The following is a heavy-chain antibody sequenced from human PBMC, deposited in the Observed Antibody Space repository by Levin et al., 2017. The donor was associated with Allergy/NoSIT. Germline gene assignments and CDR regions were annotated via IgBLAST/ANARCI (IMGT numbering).Heavy chain of an antibody. CDR2: IRTKTNSYAT. D-gene: IGHD4-17*01. J-gene: IGHJ4*02. CDR3: SRSYGPVYGAYEDY. CDR1: GFTFSGSA. V-gene: IGHV3-73*01. Sequence: AGGSLRLSCAASGFTFSGSAMHWVRQASGKGLEWVGRIRTKTNSYATAYVASVKGRFTISRDDSKNTAYLQMNSLKTEDTAVYYCSRSYGPVYGAYEDYWGQGTLVTVSS.